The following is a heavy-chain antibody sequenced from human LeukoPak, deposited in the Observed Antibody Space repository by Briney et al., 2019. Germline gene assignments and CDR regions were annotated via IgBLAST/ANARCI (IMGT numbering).Heavy chain of an antibody. CDR3: ARGRGTTVTYCYYYMDV. J-gene: IGHJ6*03. CDR1: GGSFSGYY. CDR2: INHSGST. Sequence: PAGTLSLTCAVYGGSFSGYYWSWIRQPPGKGLEWIGEINHSGSTNYNPSLKSRVTISVDTSKNQFSLKLSSVTAADTAVYYCARGRGTTVTYCYYYMDVWGKGTTVTVSS. D-gene: IGHD4-17*01. V-gene: IGHV4-34*01.